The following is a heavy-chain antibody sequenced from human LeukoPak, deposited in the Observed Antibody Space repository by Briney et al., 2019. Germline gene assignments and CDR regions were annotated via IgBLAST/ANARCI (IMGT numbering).Heavy chain of an antibody. CDR1: GYPFTGYY. V-gene: IGHV1-2*02. CDR3: ARLADCSSSSCRSFDY. CDR2: INPNSGFT. J-gene: IGHJ4*02. Sequence: ASVRVSCKASGYPFTGYYLHWVRQAPGQGPEWMGWINPNSGFTNYAQKFQGRVTMTRDTSISTAYMELSRLRSDDTAVYYCARLADCSSSSCRSFDYWGQGTMLTFSS. D-gene: IGHD2-2*01.